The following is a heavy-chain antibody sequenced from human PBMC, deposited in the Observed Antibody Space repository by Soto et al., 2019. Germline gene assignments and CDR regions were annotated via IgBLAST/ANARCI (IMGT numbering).Heavy chain of an antibody. CDR3: ARDVPLNYYDGTYSYYAMDV. V-gene: IGHV1-69*13. CDR1: GGTFSSHA. CDR2: IIPFFKAT. Sequence: SVKVSCKASGGTFSSHAISWVRQAPGQGLEWMGGIIPFFKATNYAQKFQGRVTIAADDSTSTAYMDLYSLRSEDTAVYYCARDVPLNYYDGTYSYYAMDVWGQGTTVTVSS. D-gene: IGHD3-16*01. J-gene: IGHJ6*02.